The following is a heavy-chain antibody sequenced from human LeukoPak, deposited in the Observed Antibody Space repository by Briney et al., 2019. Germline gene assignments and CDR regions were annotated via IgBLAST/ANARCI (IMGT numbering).Heavy chain of an antibody. CDR2: ISSSSSYI. CDR1: GCTFSSYS. V-gene: IGHV3-21*01. CDR3: ARVRDYCSSTSCYKWRLPIDY. Sequence: KTGGSLRLSCAASGCTFSSYSMNWVRQAPGKGLEWVSSISSSSSYIYYADSVKGRFTISRDNAKNSLYLQMNSLRAEDTAVYYCARVRDYCSSTSCYKWRLPIDYWGQGTLVTVSS. D-gene: IGHD2-2*02. J-gene: IGHJ4*02.